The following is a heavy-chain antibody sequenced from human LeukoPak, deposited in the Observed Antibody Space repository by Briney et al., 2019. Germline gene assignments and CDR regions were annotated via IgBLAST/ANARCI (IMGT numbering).Heavy chain of an antibody. CDR3: ARSFSYDSSGYSEY. J-gene: IGHJ4*02. V-gene: IGHV4-34*01. CDR1: GGSFSGYY. CDR2: INHSGST. D-gene: IGHD3-22*01. Sequence: SETLSLTCAVYGGSFSGYYWSWIRQPPGKGLEWIGEINHSGSTNYNPSLKSRVTISVDTSKNQFSLKLSSVTAADTAVYYCARSFSYDSSGYSEYWGQGTLVTVSS.